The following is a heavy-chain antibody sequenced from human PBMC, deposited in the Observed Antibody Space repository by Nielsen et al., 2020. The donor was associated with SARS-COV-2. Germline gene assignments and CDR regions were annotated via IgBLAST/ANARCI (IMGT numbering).Heavy chain of an antibody. CDR3: AKLSVETTGWGVDY. D-gene: IGHD1/OR15-1a*01. Sequence: GGSLRLPCAASGFTFDDYAMHWVRQAPGKGLEWVSGISWNSGSIGYADSVKGRFTISRDNAKNSLYLQMNSLRAEDTALYYCAKLSVETTGWGVDYWGQGTLVTVSS. CDR1: GFTFDDYA. CDR2: ISWNSGSI. J-gene: IGHJ4*02. V-gene: IGHV3-9*01.